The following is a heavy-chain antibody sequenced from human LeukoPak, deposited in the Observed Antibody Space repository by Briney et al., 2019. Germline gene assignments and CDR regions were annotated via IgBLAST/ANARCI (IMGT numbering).Heavy chain of an antibody. D-gene: IGHD3-10*01. Sequence: PGRSLRLSCAASGFTFSSYAMHWVRQAPGKGLEWVAVISYDGSNKYYADSVKGRFTISRDNSKNTLYLQMNSLRAEDTAVYYCAKKSPGTYFAPPDYWGQGTLVTVSS. CDR2: ISYDGSNK. CDR1: GFTFSSYA. V-gene: IGHV3-30-3*02. J-gene: IGHJ4*02. CDR3: AKKSPGTYFAPPDY.